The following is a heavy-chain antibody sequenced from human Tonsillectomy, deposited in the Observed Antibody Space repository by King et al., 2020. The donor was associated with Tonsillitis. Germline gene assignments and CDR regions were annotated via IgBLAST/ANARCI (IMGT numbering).Heavy chain of an antibody. CDR3: ARSGSFDY. D-gene: IGHD3-3*01. CDR1: GYTFTELS. Sequence: QLVQSGAEVKKPGASVKLSCKVSGYTFTELSIQWVRQAPGKGLEWMGGFDPEDGVAVYSQKFQGRVTMTEDISTYTVYMELRTLRSDDTAVYYCARSGSFDYWGQGTRVPVS. J-gene: IGHJ4*02. CDR2: FDPEDGVA. V-gene: IGHV1-24*01.